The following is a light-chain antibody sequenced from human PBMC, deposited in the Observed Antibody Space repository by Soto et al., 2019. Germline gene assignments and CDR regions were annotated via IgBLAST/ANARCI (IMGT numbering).Light chain of an antibody. CDR3: SSYTSSSTVV. V-gene: IGLV2-14*01. CDR1: GSDVGGYNY. Sequence: QSALTQPASVSGSPGQSITISCTGTGSDVGGYNYVSWYQQHPGKAPKLMIYDVSNRTSGVSKRFSGSKSGNTASLTISGLQAEDEADYYCSSYTSSSTVVFGGGTKLTVL. J-gene: IGLJ2*01. CDR2: DVS.